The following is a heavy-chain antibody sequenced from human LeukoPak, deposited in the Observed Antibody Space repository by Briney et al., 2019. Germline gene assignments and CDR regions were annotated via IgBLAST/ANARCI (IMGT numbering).Heavy chain of an antibody. Sequence: ALQTLSLTCTVSGGSISSGGYYWSWIRQHPGKGLEWIGYIYYNGSTYYNPSLKSRVTISVDTSKNQFSLKLSSVTAADTAVYYCARALTTVVTPRDWFDPWGQGTLVTVSS. V-gene: IGHV4-31*03. J-gene: IGHJ5*02. D-gene: IGHD4-23*01. CDR2: IYYNGST. CDR1: GGSISSGGYY. CDR3: ARALTTVVTPRDWFDP.